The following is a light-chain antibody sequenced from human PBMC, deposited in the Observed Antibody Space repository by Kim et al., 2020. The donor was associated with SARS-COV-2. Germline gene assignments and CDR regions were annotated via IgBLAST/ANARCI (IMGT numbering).Light chain of an antibody. J-gene: IGKJ1*01. CDR2: TAS. CDR3: QQTYSAFRT. CDR1: QDISRY. Sequence: ASVGDRVTITCRSSQDISRYLNWYQQKPGKAAKLLIYTASSLQSGVPSRFTGSGSETDFTLTISSLQPEDFATYYCQQTYSAFRTFGQGTKVDIK. V-gene: IGKV1-39*01.